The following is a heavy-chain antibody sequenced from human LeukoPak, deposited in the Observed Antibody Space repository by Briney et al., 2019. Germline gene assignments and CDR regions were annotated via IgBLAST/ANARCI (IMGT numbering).Heavy chain of an antibody. V-gene: IGHV4-59*01. Sequence: PSETLSLTCTVSGGSISSYYWSWLRQPSGKGLEWIAYRHHSGSSNYNPSLESRVTVSVDTSNNQFSLRVTSVTAADTAVYYCARVVGSGWNYFDSWGQGTLVTVSS. CDR1: GGSISSYY. J-gene: IGHJ4*02. CDR2: RHHSGSS. D-gene: IGHD6-19*01. CDR3: ARVVGSGWNYFDS.